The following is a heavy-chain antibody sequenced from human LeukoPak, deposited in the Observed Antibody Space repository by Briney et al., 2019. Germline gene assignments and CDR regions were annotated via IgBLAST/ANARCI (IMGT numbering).Heavy chain of an antibody. CDR1: GFTVSSSY. V-gene: IGHV3-53*01. CDR2: IYSGGST. J-gene: IGHJ4*02. Sequence: GGSLRLSCAASGFTVSSSYMSWVRQAPGKGLEWVSVIYSGGSTYYADSVKGRFTISRDNSKNTLYLQMNSLRAEDTAVYYCARGNNTFEMATLALDHWGQGALVTVSS. D-gene: IGHD5-24*01. CDR3: ARGNNTFEMATLALDH.